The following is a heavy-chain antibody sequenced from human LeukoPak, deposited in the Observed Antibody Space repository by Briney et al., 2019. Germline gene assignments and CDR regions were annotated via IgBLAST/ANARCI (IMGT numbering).Heavy chain of an antibody. CDR1: GFTFSSYG. Sequence: GGSLRLSCAASGFTFSSYGMHWVRQAPGEGLEWVAVISYDGSNKYYADSVKGRFTISRDNSKNTLYLQMNSLRAEDTAVYYCARILVPYYYDSSGYSDFDYWGQGTLVTVSS. CDR2: ISYDGSNK. V-gene: IGHV3-30*03. D-gene: IGHD3-22*01. J-gene: IGHJ4*02. CDR3: ARILVPYYYDSSGYSDFDY.